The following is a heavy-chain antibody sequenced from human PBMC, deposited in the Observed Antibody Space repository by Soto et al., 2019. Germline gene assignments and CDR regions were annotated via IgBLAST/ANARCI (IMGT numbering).Heavy chain of an antibody. CDR1: GYTFTSYG. Sequence: QVQLVQSGAEVKKPGASVKVSCKASGYTFTSYGISWVRQAPGQGLEWMGWISAYNGNTNYAQKVQGRVTMTTATSTSTAYMELRSLISDDTAVYYCARDIHRITIFGVVIIPGRDGMDVWGQGTTVTVSS. CDR2: ISAYNGNT. J-gene: IGHJ6*02. CDR3: ARDIHRITIFGVVIIPGRDGMDV. D-gene: IGHD3-3*01. V-gene: IGHV1-18*01.